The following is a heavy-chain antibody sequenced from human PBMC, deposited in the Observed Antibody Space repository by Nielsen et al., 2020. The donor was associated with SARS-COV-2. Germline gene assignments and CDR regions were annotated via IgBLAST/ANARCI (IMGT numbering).Heavy chain of an antibody. CDR1: EYTFTGYY. V-gene: IGHV1-2*06. Sequence: ASVKVSCKASEYTFTGYYMHWVRQAPGQGLEWMGRINPNSGGTNYAQKFQGRVTMTRDTSISTAYMELSRLRSDDTAVYYCARDLGPWGSGSNNWFDPWGQGTLVTVSS. D-gene: IGHD3-10*01. J-gene: IGHJ5*02. CDR3: ARDLGPWGSGSNNWFDP. CDR2: INPNSGGT.